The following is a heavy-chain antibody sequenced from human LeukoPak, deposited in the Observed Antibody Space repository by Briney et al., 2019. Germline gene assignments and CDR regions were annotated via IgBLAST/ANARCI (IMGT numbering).Heavy chain of an antibody. J-gene: IGHJ4*02. V-gene: IGHV4-39*01. CDR2: IYYSGST. CDR1: GGSISSSSYY. D-gene: IGHD5-12*01. Sequence: PSETLSLTCTVSGGSISSSSYYWGWIRQPPGKGLEWIGSIYYSGSTYYNPSLKSRVTISVDTSKNQFSLELSSVTAADTAVYYCARSRVATITKFDYWGQGTLVTVSS. CDR3: ARSRVATITKFDY.